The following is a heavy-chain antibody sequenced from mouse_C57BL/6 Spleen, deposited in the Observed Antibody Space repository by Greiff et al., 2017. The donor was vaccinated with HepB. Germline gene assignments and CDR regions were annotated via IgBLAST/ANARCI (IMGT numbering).Heavy chain of an antibody. CDR1: GFTFSDYG. CDR2: ISSGSSTI. J-gene: IGHJ3*01. V-gene: IGHV5-17*01. D-gene: IGHD1-1*01. Sequence: DVHLVESGGGLVKPGGSLKLSCAASGFTFSDYGMHWVRQAPEKGLEWVAYISSGSSTIYYADTVKGRFTISRDNAKNTLFLQMTSLRSEDTAMYYCAGYGSSHFAYWGQGTLVTVSA. CDR3: AGYGSSHFAY.